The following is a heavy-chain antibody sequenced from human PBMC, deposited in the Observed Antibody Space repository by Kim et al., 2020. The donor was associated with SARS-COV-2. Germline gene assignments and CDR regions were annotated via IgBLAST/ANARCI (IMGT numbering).Heavy chain of an antibody. V-gene: IGHV4-34*01. Sequence: SLKSRVTISVDTSKNQFSLKLSSVTAADTAVYYCARARRYCTGGVCPFGYWGQGTLVTVSS. D-gene: IGHD2-8*02. CDR3: ARARRYCTGGVCPFGY. J-gene: IGHJ4*02.